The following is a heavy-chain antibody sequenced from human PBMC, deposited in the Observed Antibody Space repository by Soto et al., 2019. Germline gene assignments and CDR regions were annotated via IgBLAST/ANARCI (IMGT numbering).Heavy chain of an antibody. CDR3: ATEGAKTTWNFDY. Sequence: LRLSCAASGFTFSSYGMHWVRQAPGKGLEWVAVISYDGSNKYYADSVKGRFTISRDNSKNTLYLQMNSLRGEDSAVYYCATEGAKTTWNFDYWGQGTVVT. CDR2: ISYDGSNK. J-gene: IGHJ4*02. D-gene: IGHD1-1*01. V-gene: IGHV3-30*03. CDR1: GFTFSSYG.